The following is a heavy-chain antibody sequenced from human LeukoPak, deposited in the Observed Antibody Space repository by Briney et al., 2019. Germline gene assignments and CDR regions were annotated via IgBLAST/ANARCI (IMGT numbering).Heavy chain of an antibody. V-gene: IGHV3-23*01. J-gene: IGHJ4*02. CDR3: AKDGDPYYYGSGSYFDY. CDR1: GFTFSSYS. Sequence: GGSLRLSCAASGFTFSSYSMNWVRQAPGKGLEWVSAISGSGGSTYYADSVKGRFTISRDNSKNTLYLQMNSLRAEDMALYYCAKDGDPYYYGSGSYFDYWGQGTLVTVSS. CDR2: ISGSGGST. D-gene: IGHD3-10*01.